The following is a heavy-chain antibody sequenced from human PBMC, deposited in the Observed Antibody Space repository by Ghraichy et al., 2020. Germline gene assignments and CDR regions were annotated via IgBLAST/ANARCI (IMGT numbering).Heavy chain of an antibody. V-gene: IGHV3-7*03. CDR2: INQDGSEK. CDR1: GFTMFTRYW. D-gene: IGHD2-15*01. J-gene: IGHJ5*02. Sequence: GGSLRLSCTASGFTMFTRYWTSWVRQAPGRGLEWVANINQDGSEKYYADSVEGRFTISRDNAKNSVYLRLSSLRAEDTAIYYCASSAGSSYGWIDPWGQGTLVTVSA. CDR3: ASSAGSSYGWIDP.